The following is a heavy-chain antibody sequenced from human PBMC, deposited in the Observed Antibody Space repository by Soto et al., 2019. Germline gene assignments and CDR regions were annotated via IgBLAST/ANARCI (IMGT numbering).Heavy chain of an antibody. V-gene: IGHV3-48*03. J-gene: IGHJ3*02. CDR3: ARLRLTMAFDI. CDR2: ISSSGSTI. Sequence: EVQLVESGGGLVQPGGSLRLSCAASGFTFSSYEMNWVRQAPGKGLEWVSYISSSGSTIYYADSVKGRFTISRDNAKNSLYLQMNSLRAEDTAVYYCARLRLTMAFDIWGQGTMVTVSS. D-gene: IGHD2-8*01. CDR1: GFTFSSYE.